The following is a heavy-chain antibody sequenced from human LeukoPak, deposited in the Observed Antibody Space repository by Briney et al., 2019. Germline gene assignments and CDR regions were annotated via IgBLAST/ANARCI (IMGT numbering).Heavy chain of an antibody. CDR3: AREDVDTDYYGSGSYFAFDY. D-gene: IGHD3-10*01. V-gene: IGHV1-18*01. Sequence: ASVKVSCKASGYTFTSYGISWVRQAPGQGLEWMGWISAYNGNTNYAQKLQGRVTMTTDTSTSTAYMELRSLRSDDTAVYYCAREDVDTDYYGSGSYFAFDYWGQGTLVTVSS. CDR1: GYTFTSYG. J-gene: IGHJ4*02. CDR2: ISAYNGNT.